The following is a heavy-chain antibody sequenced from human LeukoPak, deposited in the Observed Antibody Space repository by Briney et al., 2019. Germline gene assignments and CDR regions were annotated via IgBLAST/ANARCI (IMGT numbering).Heavy chain of an antibody. D-gene: IGHD2-15*01. Sequence: ASVKVSCKASGGTFSRYAISWVRQAPGKGLEWMGRIIPLFGTAHYAQKFQDRDTITTEESTSTAYMELGSLRSKDTAVYYCARGRVGCSGGSCYDYWGQGTLVTVSS. CDR1: GGTFSRYA. J-gene: IGHJ4*02. CDR2: IIPLFGTA. V-gene: IGHV1-69*05. CDR3: ARGRVGCSGGSCYDY.